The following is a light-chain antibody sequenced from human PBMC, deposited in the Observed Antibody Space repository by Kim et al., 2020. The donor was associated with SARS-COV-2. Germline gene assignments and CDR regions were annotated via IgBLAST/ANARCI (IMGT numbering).Light chain of an antibody. CDR1: QSVSSSY. Sequence: LSPGEQAALSCRASQSVSSSYLARYQQKPGQAPRLLIYGAASRATGIPDRFNGSGSGTDFTLTISRLEPEDFAVYYCQQYGSSITFGQGTRLEIK. CDR2: GAA. V-gene: IGKV3-20*01. CDR3: QQYGSSIT. J-gene: IGKJ5*01.